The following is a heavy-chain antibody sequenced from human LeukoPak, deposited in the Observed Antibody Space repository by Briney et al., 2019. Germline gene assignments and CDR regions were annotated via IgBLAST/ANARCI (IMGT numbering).Heavy chain of an antibody. Sequence: GGSLRLSCSASGFTFSSYAMHWVRQAPGKGLEYVSAISSNGGSTYYADSVKGRFTISRDNFKNTLYLQMSSLRAEDTAVYYCVKGHCSSTSCSFDYWGQGTLVTVSS. CDR2: ISSNGGST. J-gene: IGHJ4*02. D-gene: IGHD2-2*01. CDR3: VKGHCSSTSCSFDY. V-gene: IGHV3-64D*06. CDR1: GFTFSSYA.